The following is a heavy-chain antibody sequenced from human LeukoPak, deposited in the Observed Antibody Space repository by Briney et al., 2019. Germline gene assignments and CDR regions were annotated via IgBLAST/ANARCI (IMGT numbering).Heavy chain of an antibody. J-gene: IGHJ3*01. CDR1: GFTFSSYA. Sequence: GRSLRLSCAASGFTFSSYAMHWVRQAPGKGLEWVAVISYDGSNKYYADSVKGRFTISRDNSKNTLYLQMNSLRAEDTAVYYCALESGYYYDSSGYWGQGTMVTVSS. CDR3: ALESGYYYDSSGY. V-gene: IGHV3-30*04. D-gene: IGHD3-22*01. CDR2: ISYDGSNK.